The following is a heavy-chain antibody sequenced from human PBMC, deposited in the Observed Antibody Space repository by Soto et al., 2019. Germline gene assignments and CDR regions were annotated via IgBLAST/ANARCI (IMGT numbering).Heavy chain of an antibody. V-gene: IGHV3-23*01. J-gene: IGHJ4*02. CDR3: AKVFGISWQYYLDY. CDR1: GFSFASYA. D-gene: IGHD3-10*02. CDR2: IRGSGGST. Sequence: ELQLLESGGGLVQPGGSLRLSCAASGFSFASYAMNWVRQAPGKGLEWVSGIRGSGGSTYYADSVKGRFTISRANSKNTLYLQLSSLRVEDTAVYYCAKVFGISWQYYLDYWGQGTLVTVSS.